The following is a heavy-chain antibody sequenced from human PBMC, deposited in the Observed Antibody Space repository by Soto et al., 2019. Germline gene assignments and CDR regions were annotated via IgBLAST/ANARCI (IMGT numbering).Heavy chain of an antibody. CDR3: ARDRWVRFLEWLVPYYYYYGMDV. V-gene: IGHV1-69*13. J-gene: IGHJ6*02. Sequence: AASVKVSFKASGGTFSSYAISWVRQAPGQGLEWMGGIIPIFGTANYAQKFQGRVTITADESTSTAYMELSSLRSEDTAVYYCARDRWVRFLEWLVPYYYYYGMDVWGQGTTVTVSS. CDR1: GGTFSSYA. CDR2: IIPIFGTA. D-gene: IGHD3-3*01.